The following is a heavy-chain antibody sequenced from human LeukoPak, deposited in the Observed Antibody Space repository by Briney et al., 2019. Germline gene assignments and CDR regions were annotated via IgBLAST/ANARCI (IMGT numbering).Heavy chain of an antibody. Sequence: GESLKISCKGSGYTFTNYWIHWVRQMPGKGLEWMGIIYLGDSDTRYSPSFQGQVTISADKSISTAYLQWSSLKASDTAVYYCARATIMGATQSPFDYWGQGTLVTVSS. D-gene: IGHD1-26*01. CDR1: GYTFTNYW. V-gene: IGHV5-51*01. CDR3: ARATIMGATQSPFDY. J-gene: IGHJ4*02. CDR2: IYLGDSDT.